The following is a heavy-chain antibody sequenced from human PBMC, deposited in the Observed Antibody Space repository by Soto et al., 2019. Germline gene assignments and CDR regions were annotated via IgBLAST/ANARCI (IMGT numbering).Heavy chain of an antibody. CDR2: IDPSDSYT. CDR1: GYSFTSYW. Sequence: GESLKISCKGSGYSFTSYWISWVRQMPGKGLEWMGRIDPSDSYTNYSPSFQGHVTISADKSISTAYLQWSSLKASDTAMYYCARLKRIFGVNCGMDVWGQGTTGTVS. J-gene: IGHJ6*02. CDR3: ARLKRIFGVNCGMDV. V-gene: IGHV5-10-1*01. D-gene: IGHD3-3*01.